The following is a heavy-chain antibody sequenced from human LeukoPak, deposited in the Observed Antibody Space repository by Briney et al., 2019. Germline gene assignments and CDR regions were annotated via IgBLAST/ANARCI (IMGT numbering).Heavy chain of an antibody. V-gene: IGHV1-2*02. J-gene: IGHJ4*02. CDR1: GYTFTGYY. CDR2: INPNSGGT. Sequence: ASVKVSCKASGYTFTGYYMHWVRQAPGQGLEWMGWINPNSGGTNYAQKFQGRVTMTRDTSISTAYMELSRLRSDDTAVYYCARTVVPGVVRSYFDYWGQGTLATVSS. D-gene: IGHD3-3*01. CDR3: ARTVVPGVVRSYFDY.